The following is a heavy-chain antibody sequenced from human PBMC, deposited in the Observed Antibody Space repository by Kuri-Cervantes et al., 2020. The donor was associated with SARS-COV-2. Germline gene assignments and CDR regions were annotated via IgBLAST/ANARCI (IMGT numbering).Heavy chain of an antibody. J-gene: IGHJ4*02. CDR3: ARGGYDSSGYYYGLGFDY. V-gene: IGHV4-59*12. CDR1: GGSISSYY. D-gene: IGHD3-22*01. Sequence: ESLKISCTVSGGSISSYYWSWIRQPPGKGLEWIGYIYYSGSTNYNPSLKSRVTISVDTSKNQFSLKLSSVTAADTAVYYCARGGYDSSGYYYGLGFDYWGQGTLVTVSS. CDR2: IYYSGST.